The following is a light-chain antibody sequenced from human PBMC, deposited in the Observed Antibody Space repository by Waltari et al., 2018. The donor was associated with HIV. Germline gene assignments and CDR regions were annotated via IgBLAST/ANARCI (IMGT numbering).Light chain of an antibody. J-gene: IGLJ2*01. V-gene: IGLV2-14*01. CDR1: SSDIGAYNY. CDR3: SSFTTTNSLL. Sequence: QSALTQPAPVSGSPGQSITVSCTGTSSDIGAYNYVSWYQQTPGTAPKLVIYEVSNRPSGISNRFSGSKSGNTASLTISGLQTEDEADFYCSSFTTTNSLLFGGGTKVTVL. CDR2: EVS.